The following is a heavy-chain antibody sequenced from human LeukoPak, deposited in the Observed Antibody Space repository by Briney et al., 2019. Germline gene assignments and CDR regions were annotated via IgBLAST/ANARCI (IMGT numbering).Heavy chain of an antibody. J-gene: IGHJ6*02. D-gene: IGHD1-1*01. V-gene: IGHV4-59*08. CDR2: IYYSGST. CDR3: ARFAGTVYGMDV. Sequence: SETLSLTCTVSGGSISSYYWSWIRQPPGKGLEWIGYIYYSGSTNYNPSLKSRVTISVDTSKNQFSLKLSSVTAADTAVYYCARFAGTVYGMDVWGQGTTVTVSS. CDR1: GGSISSYY.